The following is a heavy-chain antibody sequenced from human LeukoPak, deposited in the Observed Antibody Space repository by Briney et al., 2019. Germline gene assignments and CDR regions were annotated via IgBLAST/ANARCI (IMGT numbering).Heavy chain of an antibody. CDR1: GFTFSSYA. V-gene: IGHV3-30-3*01. D-gene: IGHD2-2*02. J-gene: IGHJ3*02. Sequence: SGGSLRLSRAASGFTFSSYAMHWVRQAPGKGLEWVAVISYDGSNKYYADSVKGRFTISRDNSKNTLYLQMNSLRAEDTAVYYCARDGVVPAAISDACDIWGQGTMVTVSS. CDR2: ISYDGSNK. CDR3: ARDGVVPAAISDACDI.